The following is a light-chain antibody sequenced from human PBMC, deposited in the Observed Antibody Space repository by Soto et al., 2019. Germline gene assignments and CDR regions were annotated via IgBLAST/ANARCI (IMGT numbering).Light chain of an antibody. V-gene: IGLV2-8*01. CDR1: SSDVGGYNY. CDR3: SSYTSSSTPYV. Sequence: QSALTQPPSASGSPGQSVTISCTGTSSDVGGYNYVSWYQQHPGKAPKLMIYDVTKRPSGVPGRFSGSKSGNTASLTISGLQAEDEADYYCSSYTSSSTPYVFGTGTKVTV. J-gene: IGLJ1*01. CDR2: DVT.